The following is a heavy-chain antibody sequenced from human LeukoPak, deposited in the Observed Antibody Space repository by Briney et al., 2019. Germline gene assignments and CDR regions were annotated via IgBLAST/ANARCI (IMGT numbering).Heavy chain of an antibody. J-gene: IGHJ5*02. D-gene: IGHD1-26*01. Sequence: SETLSLTCTVSGGSISSSSYYWGWIRQPPGKGLEWIGSIYHSGSTYYNPSLKSRVTISVDTSKNQFSLKLTSVTAADTAMYYCARQVGSYNWFDPWGQGTLVTVSS. CDR2: IYHSGST. CDR1: GGSISSSSYY. V-gene: IGHV4-39*01. CDR3: ARQVGSYNWFDP.